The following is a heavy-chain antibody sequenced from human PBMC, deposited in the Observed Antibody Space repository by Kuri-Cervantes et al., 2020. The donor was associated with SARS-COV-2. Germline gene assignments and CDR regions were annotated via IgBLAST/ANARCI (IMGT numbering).Heavy chain of an antibody. CDR1: GFIFSDYY. CDR3: AREGYYDSSGNYAATGMDV. CDR2: IGPSGTTK. Sequence: GESLKISCTASGFIFSDYYMTWIRQAPGKELEWVSNIGPSGTTKYYADSVKGRFTISRDNAKNSLYLQMSSLRAEDTAVYFCAREGYYDSSGNYAATGMDVWGKGTTVTVSS. D-gene: IGHD3-22*01. J-gene: IGHJ6*03. V-gene: IGHV3-11*04.